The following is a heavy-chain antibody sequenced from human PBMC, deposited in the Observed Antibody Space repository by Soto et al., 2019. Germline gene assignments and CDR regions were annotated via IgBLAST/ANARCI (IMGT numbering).Heavy chain of an antibody. CDR3: AKSTQYSGYDLSDY. J-gene: IGHJ4*02. CDR2: IWYDGSLH. Sequence: GGSLRLSCAASGFTFSTYGMHWVRQAPGKGLEWVALIWYDGSLHYYADSVKGRFTISRDNSKNTLYLQMNSLRAEDTAVYYYAKSTQYSGYDLSDYWGQGTLVTVSS. D-gene: IGHD5-12*01. V-gene: IGHV3-33*06. CDR1: GFTFSTYG.